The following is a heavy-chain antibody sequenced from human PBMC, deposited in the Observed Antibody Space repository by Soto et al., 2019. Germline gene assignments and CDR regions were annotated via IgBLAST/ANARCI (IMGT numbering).Heavy chain of an antibody. D-gene: IGHD1-7*01. V-gene: IGHV4-61*01. CDR2: IYNTGST. Sequence: SVPMSVRCTVSWGYGGSVSYCWSGIRQTPGKGLEWIGYIYNTGSTNYIPSLKSRVTISVDTSKNQFSLRLSSVTAADTAVYYCARVPTGTTCITSAYWRQRTPVTVSS. CDR3: ARVPTGTTCITSAY. J-gene: IGHJ1*01. CDR1: WGYGGSVSYC.